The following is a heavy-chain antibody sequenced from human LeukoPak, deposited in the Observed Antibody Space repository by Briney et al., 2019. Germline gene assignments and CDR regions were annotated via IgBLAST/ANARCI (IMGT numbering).Heavy chain of an antibody. D-gene: IGHD4-23*01. CDR2: INHSGST. CDR3: ATRHDYGGTFDY. J-gene: IGHJ4*02. V-gene: IGHV4-34*01. CDR1: GGSISSYY. Sequence: SETLSLTCTVSGGSISSYYWSWIRQPPGKGLEWIGEINHSGSTNYNPSLKSRVTISVDTSKNQFSLKLSSVTAADTAVYYCATRHDYGGTFDYWGQGTLVTVSS.